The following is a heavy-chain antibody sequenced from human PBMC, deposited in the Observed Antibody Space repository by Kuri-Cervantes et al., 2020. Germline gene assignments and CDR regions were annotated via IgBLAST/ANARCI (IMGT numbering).Heavy chain of an antibody. CDR2: TYYRSKWYS. CDR1: GDSVSRKSVA. CDR3: ARVGYSGSYRVGIDY. Sequence: SETLSLTCAISGDSVSRKSVAWNWIRQSPSRGLEWLGRTYYRSKWYSDYAVSVKSRITINPDTSKNQFSLQLNSVTPEDTAVYYCARVGYSGSYRVGIDYWGQGTLVTVSS. V-gene: IGHV6-1*01. D-gene: IGHD1-26*01. J-gene: IGHJ4*02.